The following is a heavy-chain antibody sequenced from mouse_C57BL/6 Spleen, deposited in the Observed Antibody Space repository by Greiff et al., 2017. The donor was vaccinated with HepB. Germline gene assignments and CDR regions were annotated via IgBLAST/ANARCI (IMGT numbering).Heavy chain of an antibody. Sequence: VHLVESGAELVRPGASVKLSCKASGYTFTDYYINWVKQRPGQGLEWIARIYPGSGNTYYNEKFKGKATLTAEKSSSTAYMQLSSLTSEASAVYFCARAYYSNSAWFAYWGQGTLVTVSA. CDR2: IYPGSGNT. V-gene: IGHV1-76*01. CDR1: GYTFTDYY. CDR3: ARAYYSNSAWFAY. J-gene: IGHJ3*01. D-gene: IGHD2-5*01.